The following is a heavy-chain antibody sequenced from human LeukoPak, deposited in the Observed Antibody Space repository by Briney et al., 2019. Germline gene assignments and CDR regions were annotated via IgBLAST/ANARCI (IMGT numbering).Heavy chain of an antibody. V-gene: IGHV3-21*01. D-gene: IGHD6-19*01. CDR3: VRDPYSGWHFDH. CDR1: GFTFSSYS. Sequence: GGSLRLSCAASGFTFSSYSMNWVRQAPGKGLEWVSSISSSSSYIYYADSVKGRFTISRGNAKNSLYLQMNSLRAEDTAVYYCVRDPYSGWHFDHWGQGTLVTVSS. J-gene: IGHJ4*02. CDR2: ISSSSSYI.